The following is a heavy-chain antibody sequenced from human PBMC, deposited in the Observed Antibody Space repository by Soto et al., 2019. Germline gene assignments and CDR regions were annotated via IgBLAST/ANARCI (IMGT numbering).Heavy chain of an antibody. J-gene: IGHJ6*01. V-gene: IGHV5-10-1*01. CDR2: IDPSDSYT. Sequence: PGESLKISCQGSGYMFTNYWXDLVRQVSGGGLEWLGRIDPSDSYTKNSXXXQGHVTISADKSTSTAYLPWSSLRDSDTAVYFCASYNFFCWGXCTSSGMDVXXXGTTVTVSS. CDR3: ASYNFFCWGXCTSSGMDV. CDR1: GYMFTNYW. D-gene: IGHD3-3*01.